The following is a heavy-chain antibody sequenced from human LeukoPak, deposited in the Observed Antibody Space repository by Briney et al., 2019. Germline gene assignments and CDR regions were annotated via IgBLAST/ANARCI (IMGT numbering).Heavy chain of an antibody. CDR1: GYSFTSYW. CDR3: ATNTMFRGIHAFDI. J-gene: IGHJ3*02. V-gene: IGHV5-51*01. CDR2: IYPGDSDT. Sequence: GEYLKISCKGSGYSFTSYWIGWVRQMPGKGLEWMRIIYPGDSDTRYSPSFQGQVTISADKSISTAYLQWSSLKASDSAMYYCATNTMFRGIHAFDIWGQGTMVTVSS. D-gene: IGHD3-10*01.